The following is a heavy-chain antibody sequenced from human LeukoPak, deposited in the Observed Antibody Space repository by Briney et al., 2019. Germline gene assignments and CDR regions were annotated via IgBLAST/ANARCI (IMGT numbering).Heavy chain of an antibody. V-gene: IGHV1-69*13. J-gene: IGHJ4*02. D-gene: IGHD3-9*01. Sequence: GASVKVSCKASGGTFSSYAISWVRQAPGQGLEWMGGIIPIFGTANYAQKFQGRVTITADESTSTAYMELSSLRSEDTAVYHCARGFDWLEYYFDYWGQGTLVTVSS. CDR3: ARGFDWLEYYFDY. CDR2: IIPIFGTA. CDR1: GGTFSSYA.